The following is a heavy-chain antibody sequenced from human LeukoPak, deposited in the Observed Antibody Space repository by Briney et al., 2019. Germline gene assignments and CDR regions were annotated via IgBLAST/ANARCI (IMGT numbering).Heavy chain of an antibody. CDR3: ARHVGNSGSGSYLTYFDY. V-gene: IGHV4-59*08. CDR2: IYYSGST. J-gene: IGHJ4*02. CDR1: GGSISSYY. D-gene: IGHD3-10*01. Sequence: SDTLSLTCTVSGGSISSYYWSWIRKPPGKGLEWIGHIYYSGSTHYNPSLKSRVTISVDTSKNQFSLKLSSVTAADTAVYYCARHVGNSGSGSYLTYFDYWGQGTLVTVSS.